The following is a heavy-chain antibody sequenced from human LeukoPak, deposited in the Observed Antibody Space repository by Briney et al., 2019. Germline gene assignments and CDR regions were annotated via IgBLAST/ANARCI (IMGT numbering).Heavy chain of an antibody. Sequence: QAGGSLRLSCAASGFTFSISVMSWVRQAPGKGLEWVSAITGSGGSTYYADSVKGRFTISRDNSKNTLYLQMNSLRAEDTAVYYCAKDDSTVTTYYWGQGTLVTVSS. CDR1: GFTFSISV. J-gene: IGHJ4*02. V-gene: IGHV3-23*01. CDR3: AKDDSTVTTYY. CDR2: ITGSGGST. D-gene: IGHD4-17*01.